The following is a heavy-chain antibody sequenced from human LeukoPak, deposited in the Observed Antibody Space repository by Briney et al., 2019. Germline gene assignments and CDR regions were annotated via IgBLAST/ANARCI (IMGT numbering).Heavy chain of an antibody. CDR3: ARGTTLDYGDYNWFDP. V-gene: IGHV4-38-2*02. Sequence: SETLSLTCTVSGYSISSGYYWGWLRQPPGKGLEWIGSIYHSGSTYYNPSLKSRVTISVDTSKNQFSLKLSSVTAADTAVYYCARGTTLDYGDYNWFDPWGQGTLVTVSS. D-gene: IGHD4-17*01. CDR1: GYSISSGYY. J-gene: IGHJ5*02. CDR2: IYHSGST.